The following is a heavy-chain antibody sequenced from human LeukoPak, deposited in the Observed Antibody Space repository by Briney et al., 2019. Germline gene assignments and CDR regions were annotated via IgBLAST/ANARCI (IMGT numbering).Heavy chain of an antibody. CDR2: ISSSSSYI. Sequence: PGGSLRLSCAASGFTFSSYSVNWVRQAPGKGLEWVSSISSSSSYIYYADSVKGRFTISRDNAKNSLYLQMNSLRAEDTAVYYCARESPANWNYPPGFDYWGQGTLVTVSS. CDR3: ARESPANWNYPPGFDY. J-gene: IGHJ4*02. D-gene: IGHD1-7*01. V-gene: IGHV3-21*01. CDR1: GFTFSSYS.